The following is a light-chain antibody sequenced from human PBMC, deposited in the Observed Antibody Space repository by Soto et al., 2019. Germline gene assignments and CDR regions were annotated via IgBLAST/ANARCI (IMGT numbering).Light chain of an antibody. CDR3: QQRSNWPIT. V-gene: IGKV3-11*01. J-gene: IGKJ5*01. Sequence: ETVLTQSPATLSFSSGERATLSCRASQSVSSYLAWYQQKPGQAPRLLIYDASNRATGIPARFSGSGSGTDFTLTISSLEPEDFAVYYCQQRSNWPITLGQGTRLEI. CDR1: QSVSSY. CDR2: DAS.